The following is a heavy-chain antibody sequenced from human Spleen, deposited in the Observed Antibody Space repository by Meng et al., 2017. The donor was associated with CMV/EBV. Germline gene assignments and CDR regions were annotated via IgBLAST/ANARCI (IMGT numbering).Heavy chain of an antibody. J-gene: IGHJ6*02. CDR1: GYSFTSYW. D-gene: IGHD5-18*01. Sequence: KVSCKGSGYSFTSYWIGWVRQMPGKGLEWMGIIYPGDSDTRYSPSFQGQVTISADKSISTAYLQWSSLKASDTAMYYCASNTAPDYYYYGMDVWGQGTTVTVS. V-gene: IGHV5-51*01. CDR2: IYPGDSDT. CDR3: ASNTAPDYYYYGMDV.